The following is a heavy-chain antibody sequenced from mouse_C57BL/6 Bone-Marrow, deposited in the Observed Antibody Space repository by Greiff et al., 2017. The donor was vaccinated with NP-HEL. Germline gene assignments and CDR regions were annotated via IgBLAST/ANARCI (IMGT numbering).Heavy chain of an antibody. CDR2: IDPANGNT. Sequence: LVESVAELVRPGASVKLSCTASGFNIKNTYMHWVKQRPEQGLEWIGRIDPANGNTKYAPKFQGKATITADPSSNTAYLQLSSLTSEDTAIYYCAREDGYSVFYYAMDYWGQGTSVTVSS. D-gene: IGHD2-3*01. V-gene: IGHV14-3*01. J-gene: IGHJ4*01. CDR1: GFNIKNTY. CDR3: AREDGYSVFYYAMDY.